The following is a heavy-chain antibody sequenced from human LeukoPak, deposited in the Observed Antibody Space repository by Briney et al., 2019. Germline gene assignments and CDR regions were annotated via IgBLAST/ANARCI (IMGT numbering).Heavy chain of an antibody. J-gene: IGHJ4*02. Sequence: GASVKVSCKASGYTFTDYYMHWVRQAPGQGLEWMGWINPDSGGTSYAQKFQGRVTMTRDTSISTAYMELSRLRFDDTAVYYCARAMVATNDYWGQGTLVTVSS. CDR1: GYTFTDYY. V-gene: IGHV1-2*02. CDR2: INPDSGGT. D-gene: IGHD1-26*01. CDR3: ARAMVATNDY.